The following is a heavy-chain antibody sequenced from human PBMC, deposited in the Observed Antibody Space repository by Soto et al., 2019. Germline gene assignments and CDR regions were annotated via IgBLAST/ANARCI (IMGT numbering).Heavy chain of an antibody. CDR3: AGKGHYNWFDP. Sequence: GGSLRLSCTASGFTFSTYEMNWVRQAPGKGLEWLSEISSGGSTIFYADSVKGRFTISRDNAKNSLYLQMNSLRVEDTAVYYCAGKGHYNWFDPWGQGTLVTVSS. V-gene: IGHV3-48*03. J-gene: IGHJ5*02. CDR2: ISSGGSTI. CDR1: GFTFSTYE.